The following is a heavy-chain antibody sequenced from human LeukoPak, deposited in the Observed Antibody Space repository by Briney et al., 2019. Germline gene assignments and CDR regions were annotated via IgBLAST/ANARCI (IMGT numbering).Heavy chain of an antibody. CDR2: TNHSGST. CDR1: GGSFSGYY. J-gene: IGHJ6*03. CDR3: ARAHSSLYRYYYTDV. V-gene: IGHV4-34*01. Sequence: SETLSLTCAVYGGSFSGYYWGWIRQPPGKGLEWIGETNHSGSTNYNPSLKRRVTISVDTAKNQFSLKLSSVTAADTAVYYCARAHSSLYRYYYTDVWGKGTTVTVSS. D-gene: IGHD3-16*01.